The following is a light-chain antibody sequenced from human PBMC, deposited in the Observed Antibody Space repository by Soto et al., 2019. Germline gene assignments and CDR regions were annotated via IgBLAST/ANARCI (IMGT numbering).Light chain of an antibody. CDR2: DVS. CDR1: QDISSY. CDR3: QHYKMYSPWT. Sequence: DIQMTQSPSSLSASVGDRVTITCQASQDISSYLAWYQQKPGKAPKLLIYDVSSLQSGVPSRFSGSGSGTEFTLTISSLQPDDFATYYCQHYKMYSPWTFGQGTKVDIK. J-gene: IGKJ1*01. V-gene: IGKV1-16*01.